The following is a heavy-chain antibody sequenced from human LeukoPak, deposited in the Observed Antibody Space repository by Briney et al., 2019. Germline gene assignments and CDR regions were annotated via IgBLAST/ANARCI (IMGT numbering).Heavy chain of an antibody. J-gene: IGHJ6*02. V-gene: IGHV3-7*01. CDR3: ARGLTMLRGLTHYYYYAMGV. Sequence: GGSLRLSCEASGFTFSDFFMGWVRQAPGKGPEWVAHMNKDGNHRNYLDSVEGRFTISRDNARNTLYLQMNSLRAEDAAVYYCARGLTMLRGLTHYYYYAMGVWGQGTTVTVSS. D-gene: IGHD3-10*01. CDR1: GFTFSDFF. CDR2: MNKDGNHR.